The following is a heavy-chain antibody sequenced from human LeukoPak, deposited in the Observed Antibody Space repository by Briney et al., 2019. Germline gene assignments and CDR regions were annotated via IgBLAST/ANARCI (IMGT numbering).Heavy chain of an antibody. V-gene: IGHV3-7*01. D-gene: IGHD2-2*01. Sequence: AGGSLRLSCTASGFSVRGHYMAWVRQAPGKGLEWVANMRGDGSRLYYMDSVKGRFTISRDNAKNSLYLQMSDLRAEDASVYYCARDYNYCSSGRCYDAFAIWGQGTMVTVSS. CDR2: MRGDGSRL. J-gene: IGHJ3*02. CDR3: ARDYNYCSSGRCYDAFAI. CDR1: GFSVRGHY.